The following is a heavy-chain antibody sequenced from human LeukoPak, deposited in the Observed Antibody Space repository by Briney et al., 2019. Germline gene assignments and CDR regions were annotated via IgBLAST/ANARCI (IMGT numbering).Heavy chain of an antibody. CDR2: MNPNSGNT. CDR1: GYTFTSYD. CDR3: ARGRRRDAFDI. V-gene: IGHV1-8*01. J-gene: IGHJ3*02. Sequence: ASVTVSCKASGYTFTSYDINWVRQAPGQGLEWMGWMNPNSGNTGYAQKFQGRVTMTRNTSISTAYMELSSLRSEDTAVYYCARGRRRDAFDIWGQGTMVTVSS.